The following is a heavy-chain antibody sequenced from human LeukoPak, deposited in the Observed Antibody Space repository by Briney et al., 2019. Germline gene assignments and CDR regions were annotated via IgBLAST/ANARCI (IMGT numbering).Heavy chain of an antibody. CDR2: ISVMGGST. D-gene: IGHD3-16*01. Sequence: GALRLSCAASVFTFSSDAISWGRHAPREGRGWVSAISVMGGSTYYADSVEGPVTTSRDNSKNTLYLQMNSLSAEDTAVYYCAGGSFDSWGQGTLVPVSS. V-gene: IGHV3-23*01. CDR3: AGGSFDS. J-gene: IGHJ4*02. CDR1: VFTFSSDA.